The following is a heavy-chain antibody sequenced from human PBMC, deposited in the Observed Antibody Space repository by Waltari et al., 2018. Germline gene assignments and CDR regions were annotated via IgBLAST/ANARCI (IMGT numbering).Heavy chain of an antibody. D-gene: IGHD6-6*01. CDR3: ARSQPGAARQPSWFDP. CDR1: GGSISSSSYY. V-gene: IGHV4-39*01. Sequence: QLQLQESGPGLVKPSETLSLTCTVSGGSISSSSYYWGWIRQPPGKGLEWIGSIYYSGSTYYNPSLKSRVTISVDTAKNQFSLKLSSVTAADTAVYYCARSQPGAARQPSWFDPWGQGTLVTVSS. CDR2: IYYSGST. J-gene: IGHJ5*02.